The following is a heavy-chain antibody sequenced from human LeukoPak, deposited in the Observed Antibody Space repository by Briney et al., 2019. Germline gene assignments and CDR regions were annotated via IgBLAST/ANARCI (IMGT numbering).Heavy chain of an antibody. J-gene: IGHJ6*03. Sequence: GGSLRLSCAASGFTFSSYWMSWVRQAPGKGLEWVANIKQDGSEKYYVDSVKGRFTISRVNAKNSLYLQMNSLRAEDTAVYYCARDVYCSSTSCTYYMDVWGKGTTVTVSS. D-gene: IGHD2-2*01. CDR2: IKQDGSEK. CDR1: GFTFSSYW. V-gene: IGHV3-7*01. CDR3: ARDVYCSSTSCTYYMDV.